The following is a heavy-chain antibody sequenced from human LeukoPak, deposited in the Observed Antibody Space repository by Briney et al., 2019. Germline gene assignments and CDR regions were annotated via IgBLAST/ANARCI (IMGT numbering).Heavy chain of an antibody. D-gene: IGHD2-8*01. CDR2: INPSGGGT. CDR3: ASVYFYGIDV. J-gene: IGHJ6*02. CDR1: GYSLTTYY. Sequence: GASGKVSCKASGYSLTTYYMHWVRHAPGQGLEWMAIINPSGGGTKYAQKFQGRVTMTRDTPTNTVYMELSSLRTEDTAVYYCASVYFYGIDVWGQGTTVTVSS. V-gene: IGHV1-46*01.